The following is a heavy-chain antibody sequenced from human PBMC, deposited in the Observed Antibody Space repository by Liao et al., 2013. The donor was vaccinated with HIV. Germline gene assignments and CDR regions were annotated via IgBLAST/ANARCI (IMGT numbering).Heavy chain of an antibody. D-gene: IGHD3-10*01. Sequence: QVQLLESGPGLVKPSETLSLTCTVSGGSISSYSWSWIRQPAGKGLEWIGRISPSGNSNYNPSLKSRVTMSLDTPKNQFSLKLSSVTAADTAVYYCARDGSGFGHDAFDIWGQGTMVTVSS. J-gene: IGHJ3*02. CDR3: ARDGSGFGHDAFDI. CDR1: GGSISSYS. V-gene: IGHV4-4*07. CDR2: ISPSGNS.